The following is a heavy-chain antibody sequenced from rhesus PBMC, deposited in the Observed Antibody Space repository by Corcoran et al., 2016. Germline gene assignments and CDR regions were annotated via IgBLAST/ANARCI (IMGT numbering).Heavy chain of an antibody. CDR1: GAFTSSNY. CDR2: IYGRGGCT. CDR3: AREGPVAYCSGGVCYTGYFEF. Sequence: VQLQGSGPGRVKLSETLSLTCAVFGAFTSSNYWTWIRRAPGRGLEGIGGIYGRGGCTYNNPSLKSRITISTDTSKNQFSLKLSSVTAADTAVYYCAREGPVAYCSGGVCYTGYFEFWGQGALVTVSS. D-gene: IGHD2-39*02. V-gene: IGHV4-160*01. J-gene: IGHJ1*01.